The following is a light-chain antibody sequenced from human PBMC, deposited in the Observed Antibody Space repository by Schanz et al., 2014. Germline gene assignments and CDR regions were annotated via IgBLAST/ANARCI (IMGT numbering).Light chain of an antibody. V-gene: IGKV3-20*01. CDR2: GAS. CDR1: QTVSSNY. CDR3: QHYSLSPL. Sequence: EIVLTQSPGTLSLSPGEGATLSCRASQTVSSNYLAWYQQKPGQAPRLLIYGASSRATGIPDRFSGSGSGTDFTLTISRLEPEDFAVYYCQHYSLSPLFGQGTKVDI. J-gene: IGKJ1*01.